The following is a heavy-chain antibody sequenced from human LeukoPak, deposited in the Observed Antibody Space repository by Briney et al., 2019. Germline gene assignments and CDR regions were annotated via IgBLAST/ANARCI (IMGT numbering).Heavy chain of an antibody. CDR2: MHTNSGNT. CDR1: GYTFPSYD. CDR3: ARGGGAIDYYYYMDV. V-gene: IGHV1-8*01. D-gene: IGHD2-2*01. J-gene: IGHJ6*03. Sequence: ASVKVSCKASGYTFPSYDINWMRQATGQGLEWMGWMHTNSGNTGYAQKFQGRVTMTRNTSISTAYMELSSLRSEDTAVYYCARGGGAIDYYYYMDVWGKGTTVTVSS.